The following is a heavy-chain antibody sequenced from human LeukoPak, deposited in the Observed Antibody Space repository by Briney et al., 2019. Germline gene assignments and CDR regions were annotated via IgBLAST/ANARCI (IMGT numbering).Heavy chain of an antibody. CDR1: GFTFSNYA. V-gene: IGHV3-23*01. D-gene: IGHD6-6*01. Sequence: GGSLRLSCAASGFTFSNYAMSWVRQAPGKGLEWVSAISGSGGSTSHADSVKGRFTISRDNSKNTLYLQMNSLRAEDTAVHYCAKALFDTGEYSRLVSPVPSWGQGTLVTVSS. CDR3: AKALFDTGEYSRLVSPVPS. J-gene: IGHJ5*02. CDR2: ISGSGGST.